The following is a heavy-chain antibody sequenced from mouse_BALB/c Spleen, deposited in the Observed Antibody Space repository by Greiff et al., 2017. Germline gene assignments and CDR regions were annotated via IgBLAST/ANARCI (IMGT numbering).Heavy chain of an antibody. V-gene: IGHV5-9-3*01. J-gene: IGHJ2*01. CDR2: ISSGGSYT. Sequence: EVQLVESGGGLVKPGGSLKLSCAASGFTFSSYAMSWVRQTPEKRLEWVATISSGGSYTYYPDSVKGRFTISRDNAKNTLYLQMSSLRSEDTAMYYCARSLMIYFDYWGQGTTLTVSS. CDR3: ARSLMIYFDY. D-gene: IGHD2-4*01. CDR1: GFTFSSYA.